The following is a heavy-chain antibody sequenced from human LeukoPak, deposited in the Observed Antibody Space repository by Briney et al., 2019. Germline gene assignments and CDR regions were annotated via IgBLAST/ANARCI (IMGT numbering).Heavy chain of an antibody. Sequence: SETLSLTCTVSGGSISSGGYYWSWIRQHPGKGLEWIGYIYYSGSTYYNPSLKSRVTISVDTSKNQFSLKLSSVTAADTAVYHCAGLVGRYSSGLYYYYFDYWGQGTLVTVSS. CDR3: AGLVGRYSSGLYYYYFDY. V-gene: IGHV4-31*03. CDR2: IYYSGST. D-gene: IGHD3-22*01. J-gene: IGHJ4*02. CDR1: GGSISSGGYY.